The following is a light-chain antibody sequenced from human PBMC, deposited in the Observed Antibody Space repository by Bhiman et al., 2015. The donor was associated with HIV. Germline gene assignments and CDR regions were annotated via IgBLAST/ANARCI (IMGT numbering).Light chain of an antibody. CDR3: QVWDTTSDHLEV. CDR2: YDI. J-gene: IGLJ2*01. CDR1: KLGNRY. Sequence: SYELTQPPSLSVSPGQTASITCSGDKLGNRYACWYQQKPGQSPVLVIYYDIDRPSGIPERFSGSNSGNTATLTISRVEAGDEADYYCQVWDTTSDHLEVFGRGTKLTVL. V-gene: IGLV3-1*01.